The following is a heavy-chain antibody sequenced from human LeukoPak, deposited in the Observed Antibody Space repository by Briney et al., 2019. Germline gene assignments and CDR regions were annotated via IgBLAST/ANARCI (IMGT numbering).Heavy chain of an antibody. CDR2: INHSGST. D-gene: IGHD2-15*01. V-gene: IGHV4-34*01. J-gene: IGHJ6*02. CDR1: GGSISSYY. Sequence: PSETLSLTCTVSGGSISSYYWSWIRQPPGKGLEWIGEINHSGSTNYNPSLKSRVTISVDTSKNQFSLKLSSVTAADTAVYYCARSGKWSYNRIYGMDVWGQGTTVTVSS. CDR3: ARSGKWSYNRIYGMDV.